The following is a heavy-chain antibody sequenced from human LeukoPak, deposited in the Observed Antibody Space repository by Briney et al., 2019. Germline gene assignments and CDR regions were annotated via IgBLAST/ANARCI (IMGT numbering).Heavy chain of an antibody. CDR2: IIPIFGTA. V-gene: IGHV1-69*06. CDR3: ARGPIRPYYFDY. CDR1: GGTFSSYA. Sequence: GASVKVSCKASGGTFSSYAISWVRQAPGQGLEWMGGIIPIFGTANYAQEFQGRVTITADKSTSTAYMELRSLRSDDTAVYYCARGPIRPYYFDYWGQGTLVTVSS. J-gene: IGHJ4*02.